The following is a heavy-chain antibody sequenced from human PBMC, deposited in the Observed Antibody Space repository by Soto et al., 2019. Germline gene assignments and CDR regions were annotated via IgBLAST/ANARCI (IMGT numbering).Heavy chain of an antibody. V-gene: IGHV4-59*12. D-gene: IGHD5-12*01. CDR3: ARDPVDGYAFFDS. CDR2: FHNSGST. J-gene: IGHJ4*02. Sequence: QVQLQESGPGLVKPSETLSLTCTVSGDSMSGYHWNWIRQSPGKRVEWIGYFHNSGSTKYNPSLKSRVTILIDKSKKQSSLKLTSVTAADTAVYYCARDPVDGYAFFDSWGQGILVTVSS. CDR1: GDSMSGYH.